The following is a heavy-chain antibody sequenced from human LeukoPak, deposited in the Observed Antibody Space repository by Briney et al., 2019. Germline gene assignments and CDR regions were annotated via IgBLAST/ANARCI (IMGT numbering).Heavy chain of an antibody. J-gene: IGHJ4*02. D-gene: IGHD2-15*01. CDR1: GVSISSHY. CDR2: IYTSGST. CDR3: ARDWRYCSVGSCSYYFDY. Sequence: PSETLSLTCSVSGVSISSHYWSWTRQPAGEGLEWIGRIYTSGSTNYNPSLNSRVTISVDKSKNHLSLNLSSVTAADTAFYYCARDWRYCSVGSCSYYFDYWGQGALVTVSS. V-gene: IGHV4-4*07.